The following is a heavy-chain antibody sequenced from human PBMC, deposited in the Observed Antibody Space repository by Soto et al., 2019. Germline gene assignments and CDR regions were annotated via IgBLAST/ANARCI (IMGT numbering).Heavy chain of an antibody. J-gene: IGHJ6*02. D-gene: IGHD2-15*01. CDR3: AKGRGRMALGMDV. CDR1: GFTFSSYA. V-gene: IGHV3-23*01. Sequence: EVQLLESGGGLVQPGGSLRLSCAASGFTFSSYAMSWVRQAPGKGLEWVSAISGSGGSTYYADSVKGRFTISRDNSKNTLYLQMTSLSGEDTAVDYCAKGRGRMALGMDVWGQGPTVTVSS. CDR2: ISGSGGST.